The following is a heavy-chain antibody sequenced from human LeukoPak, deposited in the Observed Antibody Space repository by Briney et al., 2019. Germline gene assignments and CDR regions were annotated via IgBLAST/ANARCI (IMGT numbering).Heavy chain of an antibody. Sequence: GGSLRLSCAASGFTFSNYVMSWVRQAPGKGLEWVSSISGSGGSADYADSVKGRITISRDNSRDTLYLQMNGLRAEDTAVYYCAKGEVGVTKLRDYWGQGILVTVSS. D-gene: IGHD1-26*01. CDR2: ISGSGGSA. CDR3: AKGEVGVTKLRDY. V-gene: IGHV3-23*01. J-gene: IGHJ4*02. CDR1: GFTFSNYV.